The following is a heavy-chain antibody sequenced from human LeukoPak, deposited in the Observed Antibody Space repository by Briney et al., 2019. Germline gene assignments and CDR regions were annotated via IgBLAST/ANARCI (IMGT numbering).Heavy chain of an antibody. J-gene: IGHJ4*02. CDR3: ARGVGSGRDCVDY. V-gene: IGHV3-21*01. D-gene: IGHD2-15*01. Sequence: GGSLRPSCAASGFTFSSYSMNWVRQAPGKGLEWVSSISSSSSYIYYADSVKGRFTISRDNAKNSLYLQMNSLRAEDTAVYYCARGVGSGRDCVDYWGQGTLVTVSS. CDR2: ISSSSSYI. CDR1: GFTFSSYS.